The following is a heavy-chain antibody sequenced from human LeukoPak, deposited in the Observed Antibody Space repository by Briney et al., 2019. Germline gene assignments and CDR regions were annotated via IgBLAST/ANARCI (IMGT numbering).Heavy chain of an antibody. CDR3: ARVWDSFYYYMDV. J-gene: IGHJ6*03. CDR1: GGSISSYY. D-gene: IGHD1-26*01. V-gene: IGHV4-4*09. Sequence: SETLSLTCTVSGGSISSYYWSWIRQPPGKGLEWIGYIYTSGSTNYSPSLKSRVTISVDTSKNQFSLKLSSVTAADTAVYYCARVWDSFYYYMDVWGKGTTVTVSS. CDR2: IYTSGST.